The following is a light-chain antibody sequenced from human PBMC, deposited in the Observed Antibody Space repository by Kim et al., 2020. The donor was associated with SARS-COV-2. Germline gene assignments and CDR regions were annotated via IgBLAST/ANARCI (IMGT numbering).Light chain of an antibody. CDR1: QDIRND. CDR2: GAS. V-gene: IGKV1-6*01. Sequence: AIQMTQSPSSLSASVGDRVTITCQASQDIRNDLGWYQHKSGQAPKVLIYGASTLQSGVPSRFSGSGSGTDFTLTISSLQPEDFATYYCLQDYSYPRTFGQGTKVDIK. J-gene: IGKJ1*01. CDR3: LQDYSYPRT.